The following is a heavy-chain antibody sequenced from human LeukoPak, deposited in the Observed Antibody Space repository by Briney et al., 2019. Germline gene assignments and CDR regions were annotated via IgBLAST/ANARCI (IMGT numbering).Heavy chain of an antibody. CDR2: INDRGGYI. CDR3: ARDGVSTNDWQPDY. CDR1: GFSFSMYS. V-gene: IGHV3-23*01. D-gene: IGHD5/OR15-5a*01. J-gene: IGHJ4*02. Sequence: PGGSLRLSCAASGFSFSMYSMAWVRQAPGKGLEWVSVINDRGGYIQDADSVKGRFTISIDNYQNTLFLQMNSLRAEDTAVYYCARDGVSTNDWQPDYWGQGTLVTVSS.